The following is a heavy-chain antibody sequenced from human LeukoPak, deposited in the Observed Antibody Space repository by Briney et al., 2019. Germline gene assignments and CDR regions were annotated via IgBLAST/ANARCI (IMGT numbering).Heavy chain of an antibody. V-gene: IGHV3-73*01. J-gene: IGHJ4*02. CDR3: TRLGEVGATTY. CDR1: GFTFSGSA. Sequence: GGSLRLSCAASGFTFSGSAMHWVRQASGKGLEWVGRIRSKANNYATAYAASVKVRFTISRDDSKNTAYLLMNSLKTEDTAVYYCTRLGEVGATTYWGQGTLVTVSS. D-gene: IGHD1-26*01. CDR2: IRSKANNYAT.